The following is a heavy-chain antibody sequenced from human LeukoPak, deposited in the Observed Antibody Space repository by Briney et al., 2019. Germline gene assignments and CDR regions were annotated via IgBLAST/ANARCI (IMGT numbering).Heavy chain of an antibody. J-gene: IGHJ4*02. CDR2: ISHSGST. Sequence: SETLSLTCSVSGVSLSSSHWWSWVRQPPGKGLEWIGEISHSGSTNYNPSLESRVTISVDKSKNQFYLKLSSVTAADTAVYFCARVTETTPFDYWGQGITVTVSS. CDR1: GVSLSSSHW. D-gene: IGHD1-1*01. CDR3: ARVTETTPFDY. V-gene: IGHV4-4*02.